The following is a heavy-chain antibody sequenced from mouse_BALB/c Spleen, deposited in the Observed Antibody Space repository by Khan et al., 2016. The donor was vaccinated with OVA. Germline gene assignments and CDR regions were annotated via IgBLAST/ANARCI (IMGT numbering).Heavy chain of an antibody. CDR1: GFSLTSYG. V-gene: IGHV2-9*02. Sequence: VQLQESGPGLVAPSQSLSITCTVSGFSLTSYGVHWVRQPPGKGLEWLGVIWAGGSTNYNSALMSRLSISKDNSKSQVFLKMNSLQTDDTAIYYCAREGSTMITTAFAYWGQGTLVTVSA. CDR2: IWAGGST. D-gene: IGHD2-4*01. J-gene: IGHJ3*01. CDR3: AREGSTMITTAFAY.